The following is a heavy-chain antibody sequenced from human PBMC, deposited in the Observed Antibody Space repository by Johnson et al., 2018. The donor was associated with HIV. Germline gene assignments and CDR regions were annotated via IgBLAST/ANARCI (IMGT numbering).Heavy chain of an antibody. J-gene: IGHJ3*02. CDR2: IGTAGDT. V-gene: IGHV3-13*01. CDR1: GFTFSSYD. Sequence: VQLVETGGGLIQPGGSLRLSCAASGFTFSSYDMHWVRQATGKGLEWVSAIGTAGDTYYPGSVKGRFTISRENAKNTLYLQMNSLRAEDTAVYYCAKALTVWGSYRVRPDAFDIWGQGTMVTVSS. CDR3: AKALTVWGSYRVRPDAFDI. D-gene: IGHD3-16*02.